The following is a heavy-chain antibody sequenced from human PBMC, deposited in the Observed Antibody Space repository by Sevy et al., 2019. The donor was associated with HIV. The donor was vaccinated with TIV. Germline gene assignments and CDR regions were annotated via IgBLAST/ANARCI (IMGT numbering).Heavy chain of an antibody. J-gene: IGHJ6*02. CDR1: GFTFSRYW. Sequence: GGSLRLSCAASGFTFSRYWMSWVRQAPGKGLEWVANIKEDGSEKYYVDSVKGRFTISRDNTKNSLYLQMNSLGVEDTAVSYCARRGSSYYYGMDVWGQGTTVTVSS. V-gene: IGHV3-7*01. CDR2: IKEDGSEK. D-gene: IGHD3-16*01. CDR3: ARRGSSYYYGMDV.